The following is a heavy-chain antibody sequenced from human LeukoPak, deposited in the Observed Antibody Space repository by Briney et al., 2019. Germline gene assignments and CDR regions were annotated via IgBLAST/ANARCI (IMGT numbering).Heavy chain of an antibody. CDR2: INPNSGGT. CDR3: AREFSGPFDY. J-gene: IGHJ4*02. V-gene: IGHV1-2*02. CDR1: GYTFTGYY. Sequence: ASVRVSCKASGYTFTGYYMHWVRQAPGQGLEWMVWINPNSGGTNYARKFQGRVTMTRDTSISTAYMELSRLRSDDTAVYFCAREFSGPFDYWGQGTLVTVS.